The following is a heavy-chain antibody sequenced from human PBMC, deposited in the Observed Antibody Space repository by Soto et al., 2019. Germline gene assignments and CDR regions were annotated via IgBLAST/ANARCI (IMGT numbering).Heavy chain of an antibody. Sequence: SETLSLTCAVSGGSISSGGYSWNWIRQPPGKGLEWIGYIYHSGSTLYNPSLKSRVTISVDTSKNQFSLQLNSVTPEDTAVYYCARVQAVAAAATVGMDVWGQGTTVTVSS. CDR2: IYHSGST. V-gene: IGHV4-30-2*01. J-gene: IGHJ6*02. CDR1: GGSISSGGYS. CDR3: ARVQAVAAAATVGMDV. D-gene: IGHD6-13*01.